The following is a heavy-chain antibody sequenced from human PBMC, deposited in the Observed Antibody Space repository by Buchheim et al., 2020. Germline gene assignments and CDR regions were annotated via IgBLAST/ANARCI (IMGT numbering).Heavy chain of an antibody. V-gene: IGHV1-2*02. CDR2: INPNSGGP. D-gene: IGHD5-24*01. Sequence: QVQLVQSGAEVKKPGASVKVSCKASGYTFTGYYMHWVRQAPGQGLEWMGWINPNSGGPNYAQKFQGRVTMTRDTSISTAYMELSRLRSDDTAVYYCARTAEMATISNWFDPWGQGTL. J-gene: IGHJ5*02. CDR3: ARTAEMATISNWFDP. CDR1: GYTFTGYY.